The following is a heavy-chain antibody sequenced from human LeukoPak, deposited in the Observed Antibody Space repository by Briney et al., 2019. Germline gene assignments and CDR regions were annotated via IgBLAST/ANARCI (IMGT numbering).Heavy chain of an antibody. CDR2: ISDHGKSR. J-gene: IGHJ4*02. CDR3: ARARIAAPLLDY. D-gene: IGHD6-13*01. V-gene: IGHV3-48*03. Sequence: QPGGSLRLSCAASRFIFSNYEVNWVRQTPGKGLEWVSYISDHGKSRNYVDSVKGRFTISRDNAKNSLYLQMNSLRVEDTAINFCARARIAAPLLDYWGQGTLVTVSS. CDR1: RFIFSNYE.